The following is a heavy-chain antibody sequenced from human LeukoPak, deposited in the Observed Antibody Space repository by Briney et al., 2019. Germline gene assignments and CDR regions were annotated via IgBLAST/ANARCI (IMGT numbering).Heavy chain of an antibody. V-gene: IGHV3-23*01. D-gene: IGHD2-2*01. Sequence: GGSLRLSCAASGFTFISYAMSWVRQAPGKGLEWVSAISGSGVSTYYADSVKGRFTISRDNSKNTLYLQRNSLRAEDTAVYYCAKPRILYYCSSTSCHEGGFDCWGQGTLVTVSS. CDR3: AKPRILYYCSSTSCHEGGFDC. CDR1: GFTFISYA. CDR2: ISGSGVST. J-gene: IGHJ4*02.